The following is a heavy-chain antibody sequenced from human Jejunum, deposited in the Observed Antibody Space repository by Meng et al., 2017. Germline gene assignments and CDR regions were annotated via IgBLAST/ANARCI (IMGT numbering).Heavy chain of an antibody. Sequence: SETLSLTCDISGDSINKFYWSWIRQPPGKGLEWIAYFYNIGDTNSNPSLKSRVTISLDTSKNQFSLKLNSVSAADTAVYFCARHPRVKSSGNYRFDLWGQGTLVTVSS. CDR2: FYNIGDT. V-gene: IGHV4-59*08. J-gene: IGHJ5*02. D-gene: IGHD1-1*01. CDR3: ARHPRVKSSGNYRFDL. CDR1: GDSINKFY.